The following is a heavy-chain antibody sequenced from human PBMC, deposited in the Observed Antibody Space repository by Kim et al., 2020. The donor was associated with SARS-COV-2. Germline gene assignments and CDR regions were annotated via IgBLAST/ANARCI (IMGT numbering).Heavy chain of an antibody. V-gene: IGHV1-18*04. Sequence: ASVKVSCKASGYTFTSYGISWVRQAPGQGLEWMGWISAYNGNTNYAQKLQGRVTMTTDTSTSTAYMELRSLRSDDTAVYYCARAQYCSGGSCRYKDYYYYYGMDVWGQGTTVTVSS. D-gene: IGHD2-15*01. CDR3: ARAQYCSGGSCRYKDYYYYYGMDV. CDR1: GYTFTSYG. CDR2: ISAYNGNT. J-gene: IGHJ6*02.